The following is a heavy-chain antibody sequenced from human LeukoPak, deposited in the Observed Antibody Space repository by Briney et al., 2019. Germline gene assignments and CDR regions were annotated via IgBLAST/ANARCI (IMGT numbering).Heavy chain of an antibody. V-gene: IGHV4-39*02. D-gene: IGHD6-19*01. CDR3: ARSVAGNERTANCLDL. CDR2: VCSSPTAHYEPS. CDR1: GGSISSSVYY. J-gene: IGHJ5*02. Sequence: SETLSLTCTVSGGSISSSVYYWAWVRQPPGKGLEWIASVCSSPTAHYEPSYYNPSLKSRVTIALDTSDNHFSLELSSVTAADTAVYYCARSVAGNERTANCLDLWGQGSLVSVPS.